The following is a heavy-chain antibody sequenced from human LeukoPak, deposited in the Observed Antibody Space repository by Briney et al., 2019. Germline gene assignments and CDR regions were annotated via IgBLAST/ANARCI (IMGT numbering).Heavy chain of an antibody. CDR2: ISGSGGST. Sequence: GGSLRLSCAASGFTFSSYAMSWVRQAPGKGLEWVSAISGSGGSTDYADSVKGRFTISRDNSKNTLYLQMNSLSAEYTAVYYCAKVSFGDRYCFDYWGQGTLVTVSS. J-gene: IGHJ4*02. V-gene: IGHV3-23*01. CDR3: AKVSFGDRYCFDY. CDR1: GFTFSSYA. D-gene: IGHD4-17*01.